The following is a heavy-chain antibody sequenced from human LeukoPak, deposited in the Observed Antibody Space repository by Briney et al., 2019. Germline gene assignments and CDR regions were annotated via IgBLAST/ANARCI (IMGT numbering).Heavy chain of an antibody. CDR2: ICYNGSKK. Sequence: GGSLRLSCAASGFTFSSYGMHWVRQAPGKGLEWVAVICYNGSKKDYADSAKGRFPISTANSKNTLYLQVNSLRAKDTALYYCEREGYDNGFDYWGQGTLVTVSS. CDR1: GFTFSSYG. D-gene: IGHD3-22*01. J-gene: IGHJ4*02. V-gene: IGHV3-33*01. CDR3: EREGYDNGFDY.